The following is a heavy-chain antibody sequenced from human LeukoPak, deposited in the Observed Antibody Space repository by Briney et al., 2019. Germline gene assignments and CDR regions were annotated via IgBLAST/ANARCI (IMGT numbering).Heavy chain of an antibody. CDR2: IIPIFGTA. CDR3: ARDSILGGWILNYNWFDP. D-gene: IGHD6-19*01. CDR1: GGTFSSYA. J-gene: IGHJ5*02. Sequence: GASVKVSCKASGGTFSSYAISWVRQAPGQGLEWMGRIIPIFGTANYAQKFQGRVTITTDESTSTAYMELSGLRSEDTAVYYCARDSILGGWILNYNWFDPWGQGTLVTVSS. V-gene: IGHV1-69*05.